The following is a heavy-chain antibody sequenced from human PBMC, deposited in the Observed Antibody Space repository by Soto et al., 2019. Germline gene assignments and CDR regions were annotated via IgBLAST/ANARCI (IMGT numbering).Heavy chain of an antibody. CDR1: GGTFSSYA. CDR2: IIPIFGTA. V-gene: IGHV1-69*13. CDR3: ARDLFCGGDCYLPDY. D-gene: IGHD2-21*02. J-gene: IGHJ4*02. Sequence: SVEVSCKASGGTFSSYAISWVRQAPGQGLEWMGGIIPIFGTANYAQKFQGRVTITADESTSTAYMELSSLRSEDTAVYYCARDLFCGGDCYLPDYWGQGTLITVSS.